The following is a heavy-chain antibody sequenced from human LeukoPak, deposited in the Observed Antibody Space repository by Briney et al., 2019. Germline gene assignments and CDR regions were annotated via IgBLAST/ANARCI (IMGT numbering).Heavy chain of an antibody. V-gene: IGHV4-39*07. D-gene: IGHD2-15*01. J-gene: IGHJ4*02. Sequence: SETLSLTCTVSGGSISSSSYYWGWIRQPPGKGLEWIGSIYYSGSTYYNPSLKSRVTISVDTSKNQFSLKLSSVTAADTAVYYCARGVVRGVTLYYFDYWGQGTLVTVSS. CDR2: IYYSGST. CDR3: ARGVVRGVTLYYFDY. CDR1: GGSISSSSYY.